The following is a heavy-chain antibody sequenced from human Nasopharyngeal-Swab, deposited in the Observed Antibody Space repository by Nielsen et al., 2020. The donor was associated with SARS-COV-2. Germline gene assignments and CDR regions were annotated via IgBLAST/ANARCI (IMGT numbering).Heavy chain of an antibody. CDR1: GGSFSGYY. Sequence: SETLSLTCAVYGGSFSGYYWSWIRQPPGKGLEWIGEINHSGSTNYNPSLKSRVTISVDTSKNQFSLKLSSVTAADTAVYYRARVTVTNYYYYMDVWGKGTTVTVSS. CDR2: INHSGST. V-gene: IGHV4-34*01. D-gene: IGHD4-11*01. CDR3: ARVTVTNYYYYMDV. J-gene: IGHJ6*03.